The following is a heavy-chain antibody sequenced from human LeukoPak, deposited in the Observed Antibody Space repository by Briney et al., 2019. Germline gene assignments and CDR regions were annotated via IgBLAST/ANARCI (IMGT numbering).Heavy chain of an antibody. Sequence: GESLKISCKGSGYSFSDYAINWVRQAPGKGLEWVSSISRGGVITYYADSVKGRFTISRDNSNNTLYLHMNSLRAEDTAVYYCVSRAGSPWGPFDDWGQGTLVTVSS. J-gene: IGHJ4*02. CDR1: GYSFSDYA. CDR2: ISRGGVIT. D-gene: IGHD7-27*01. CDR3: VSRAGSPWGPFDD. V-gene: IGHV3-23*01.